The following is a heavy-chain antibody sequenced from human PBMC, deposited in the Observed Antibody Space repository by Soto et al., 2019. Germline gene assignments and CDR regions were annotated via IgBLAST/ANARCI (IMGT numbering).Heavy chain of an antibody. CDR1: GFTFSTYA. CDR2: ISGSGGST. Sequence: PGGSLRLSCAASGFTFSTYAMSLVRQAQGKGLEWVSAISGSGGSTYHADSVKGRFTISRDNSKNTLYLQMNSLRAEDTAVYYCARGSSGWYVFDYWGQGTLVTVSS. CDR3: ARGSSGWYVFDY. V-gene: IGHV3-23*01. D-gene: IGHD6-19*01. J-gene: IGHJ4*02.